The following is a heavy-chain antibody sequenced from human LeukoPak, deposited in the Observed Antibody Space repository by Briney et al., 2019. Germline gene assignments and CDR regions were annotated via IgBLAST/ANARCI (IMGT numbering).Heavy chain of an antibody. Sequence: SQTLSLTCTVSGGSISSGGYYWSWIRRHPGKGLEWIGYIYYSGSTYYNPSLKSRVTISVDTSKNQFSLRLSSVTAADTAVYYCAKTQRGNYFDYWGQGTLVTVSS. CDR1: GGSISSGGYY. CDR2: IYYSGST. V-gene: IGHV4-31*03. CDR3: AKTQRGNYFDY. J-gene: IGHJ4*02. D-gene: IGHD6-13*01.